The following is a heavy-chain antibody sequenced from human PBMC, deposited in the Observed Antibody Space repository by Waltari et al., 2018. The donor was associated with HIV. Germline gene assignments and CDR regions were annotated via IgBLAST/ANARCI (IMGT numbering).Heavy chain of an antibody. D-gene: IGHD3-9*01. J-gene: IGHJ3*02. CDR3: ARQGFLTGYYQDAFDI. CDR2: INHSGST. V-gene: IGHV4-34*01. Sequence: QVQLQQWGAGLLKTSETLSLTCAGFGGSFSGSYWRWIRQPPGKGLEWIGEINHSGSTNYNPSLKSRVTISVDTSKNQFSLKLSSVTAADTAVYYCARQGFLTGYYQDAFDIWGQGTMVTVSS. CDR1: GGSFSGSY.